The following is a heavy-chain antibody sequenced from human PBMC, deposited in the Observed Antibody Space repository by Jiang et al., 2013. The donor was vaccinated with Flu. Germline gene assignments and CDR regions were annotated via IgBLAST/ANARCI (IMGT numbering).Heavy chain of an antibody. D-gene: IGHD3-22*01. CDR2: INTNTGNP. CDR1: GYTFTSYA. J-gene: IGHJ4*02. V-gene: IGHV7-4-1*02. Sequence: QSGSELKKPGASVKVSCKASGYTFTSYAMNWVRQAPGQGLEWMGWINTNTGNPTYAQGFTGRFVFSLDTSVSTAYLQISSLKAEDTAVYYCARAAASLFGSSGHYMEYYFDYWGQGTLVTVSS. CDR3: ARAAASLFGSSGHYMEYYFDY.